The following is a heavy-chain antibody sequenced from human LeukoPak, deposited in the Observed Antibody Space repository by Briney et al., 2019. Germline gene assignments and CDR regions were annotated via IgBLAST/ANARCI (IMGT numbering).Heavy chain of an antibody. V-gene: IGHV1-2*02. J-gene: IGHJ5*02. CDR2: INPNSGGT. CDR3: ARADENWGVMDWFDP. Sequence: ASLKVSCKASGYTFTGYYMHWVRQAPGQGLEWMGWINPNSGGTNYAQKFQGRVTMTRDTSISTAYMELSRLRSDDTAVYYCARADENWGVMDWFDPWGQGTLVTVSS. D-gene: IGHD3-16*01. CDR1: GYTFTGYY.